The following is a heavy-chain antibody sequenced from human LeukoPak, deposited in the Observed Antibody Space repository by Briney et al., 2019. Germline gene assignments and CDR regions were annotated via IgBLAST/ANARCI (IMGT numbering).Heavy chain of an antibody. CDR2: INHSGST. CDR1: GGSFSGYY. V-gene: IGHV4-34*01. J-gene: IGHJ5*02. D-gene: IGHD3-10*01. CDR3: ARGGKGSGSYYNPPLFNWFDP. Sequence: PSETLSLTCAVYGGSFSGYYWSWIRQPPGKGLEWIGEINHSGSTNYNPSLKSRVTISVDTSKNQFSLKLSSVTAADTAVYYCARGGKGSGSYYNPPLFNWFDPWGQGTLVTVSS.